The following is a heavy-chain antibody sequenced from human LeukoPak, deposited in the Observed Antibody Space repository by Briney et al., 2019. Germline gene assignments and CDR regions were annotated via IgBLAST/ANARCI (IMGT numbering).Heavy chain of an antibody. J-gene: IGHJ4*02. CDR3: ARPSLRFLEWLPFDY. V-gene: IGHV3-30-3*01. Sequence: PGRSLRLSCTASGFTFSSYAMHWVRQAPGKGLEWVAVISYDGSNKYYADSVKGRFTISRDNSKNTLYLQMNSLRAEDTAVYYCARPSLRFLEWLPFDYWGQGTLVTVSS. CDR1: GFTFSSYA. CDR2: ISYDGSNK. D-gene: IGHD3-3*01.